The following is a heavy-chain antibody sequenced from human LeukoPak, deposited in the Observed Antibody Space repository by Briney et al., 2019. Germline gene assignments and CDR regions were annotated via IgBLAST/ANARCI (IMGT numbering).Heavy chain of an antibody. Sequence: SETLSLTCTVSGGSISSYYWSWIRQPAGKGLEWIGRIYTSGSTNYNPSLKSRVTMSVDTSKNQFSLKLSSVTAADTAVYYCARGRYYDSSGYFNWFDPWGQGTLVTVSS. D-gene: IGHD3-22*01. V-gene: IGHV4-4*07. CDR2: IYTSGST. CDR1: GGSISSYY. J-gene: IGHJ5*02. CDR3: ARGRYYDSSGYFNWFDP.